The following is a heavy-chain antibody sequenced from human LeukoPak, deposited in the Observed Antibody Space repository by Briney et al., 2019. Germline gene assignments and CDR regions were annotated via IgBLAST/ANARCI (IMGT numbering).Heavy chain of an antibody. CDR3: ARTLIGYCSSTSCHDAFDI. J-gene: IGHJ3*02. V-gene: IGHV4-59*08. CDR2: IYYSGST. CDR1: GGSISSYY. Sequence: PSETLSLTCTVSGGSISSYYWSWIRQPPGKGLEWIGYIYYSGSTNYNPSLKSRVTISVGTSKNQFSLKLSSVTAADTAVYYCARTLIGYCSSTSCHDAFDIWGQGTMVTVSS. D-gene: IGHD2-2*01.